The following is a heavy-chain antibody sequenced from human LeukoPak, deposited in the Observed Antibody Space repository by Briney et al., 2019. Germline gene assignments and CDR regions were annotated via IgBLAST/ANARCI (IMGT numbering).Heavy chain of an antibody. CDR2: ISGDGGTT. J-gene: IGHJ6*02. V-gene: IGHV3-43*02. D-gene: IGHD3-10*01. Sequence: GGSLGLSCAASGFTFDDHGMHWVRQAPGKGLEWVSLISGDGGTTYYADSAKGRFTISRDNSKNSLYLQMNNLRTEDTALYYCAKDQFGSGSYSLGGMDVWGQGTTVAVSS. CDR1: GFTFDDHG. CDR3: AKDQFGSGSYSLGGMDV.